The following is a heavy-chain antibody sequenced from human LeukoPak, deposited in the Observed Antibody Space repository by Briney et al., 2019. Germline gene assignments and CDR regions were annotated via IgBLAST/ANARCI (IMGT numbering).Heavy chain of an antibody. CDR2: IYYSGST. J-gene: IGHJ6*02. CDR1: GGSISSYY. Sequence: SETLSLTCTVSGGSISSYYWSWIRQPPGKGLEWIGYIYYSGSTNYNPSLKSRVTISVDPSKNQFSLKLSSVTAADTAVYYCARHNEGQDYGDPLYYYGMDVWGQGTTVTVSS. D-gene: IGHD4-17*01. CDR3: ARHNEGQDYGDPLYYYGMDV. V-gene: IGHV4-59*08.